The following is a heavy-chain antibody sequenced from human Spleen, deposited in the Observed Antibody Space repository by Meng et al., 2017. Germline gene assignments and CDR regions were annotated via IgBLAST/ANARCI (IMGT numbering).Heavy chain of an antibody. J-gene: IGHJ4*02. CDR2: INGDGTSI. Sequence: SLMISCAASGSTSSSHWMHWVRHAPGKVLVWVSRINGDGTSINYADSVKGRFTISRDNARTTLYLHMNSLRAEDTAVYYCARVFAMGDYYGSGRYHNDYWGQGTLVTVSS. CDR1: GSTSSSHW. D-gene: IGHD3-10*01. CDR3: ARVFAMGDYYGSGRYHNDY. V-gene: IGHV3-74*01.